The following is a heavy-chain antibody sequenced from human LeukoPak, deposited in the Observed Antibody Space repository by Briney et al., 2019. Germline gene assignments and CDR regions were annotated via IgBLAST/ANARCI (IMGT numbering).Heavy chain of an antibody. CDR1: GGSFSGYY. Sequence: PSETLSLTCAVYGGSFSGYYWSWIRQPPGKGLEWIGEINHSGSTNYNPSLKSRVTISVDTSKNQFSLKLSSVTAADTAGYYCARGPKYYDFWSGYYTNWFDPWGQGTLVTVSS. CDR2: INHSGST. J-gene: IGHJ5*02. V-gene: IGHV4-34*01. CDR3: ARGPKYYDFWSGYYTNWFDP. D-gene: IGHD3-3*01.